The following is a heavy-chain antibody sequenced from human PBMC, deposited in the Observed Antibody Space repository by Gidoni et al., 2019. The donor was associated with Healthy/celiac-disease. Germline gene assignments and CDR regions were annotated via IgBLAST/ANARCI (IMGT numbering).Heavy chain of an antibody. J-gene: IGHJ4*02. Sequence: QVQLVQSGAEVKKPGASVNVSCKASGYTFTSYGISWVRQAPGQGLEWMGWISAYNGNTNYAQKLQGRVTMTTDTSTSTAYMELRSLRSDDTAVYYCARDRAVRGYCTNGVCPFGYWGQGTLVTVSS. D-gene: IGHD2-8*01. V-gene: IGHV1-18*01. CDR3: ARDRAVRGYCTNGVCPFGY. CDR2: ISAYNGNT. CDR1: GYTFTSYG.